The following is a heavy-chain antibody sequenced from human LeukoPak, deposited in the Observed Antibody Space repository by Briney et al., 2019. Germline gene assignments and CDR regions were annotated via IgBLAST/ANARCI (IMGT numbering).Heavy chain of an antibody. D-gene: IGHD6-6*01. Sequence: SETLSLTCTVSGGSISSSDYYWGWIRQPPGKGLEWIGSVYYSGSTYYNPSLKSRVTISVDTSKNQFSLKLSSVTAADTAVYYCAGDTSIAPRYLDYWGQGTLVTVSS. V-gene: IGHV4-39*01. CDR2: VYYSGST. J-gene: IGHJ4*02. CDR3: AGDTSIAPRYLDY. CDR1: GGSISSSDYY.